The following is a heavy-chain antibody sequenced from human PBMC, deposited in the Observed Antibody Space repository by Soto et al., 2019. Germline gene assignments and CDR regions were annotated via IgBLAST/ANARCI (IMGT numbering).Heavy chain of an antibody. Sequence: QVQLVESGGGVVQPGRSLRLSCAASGFTFSSYAMHWVRQAPGKGLEWVAVISYDGSNKYYADSVKGRFTISRDNSKNTLYLQMNSLRAEDTAVYYGSRVYNDYGDYGYFQHWGQGTLVTVSS. CDR3: SRVYNDYGDYGYFQH. CDR1: GFTFSSYA. V-gene: IGHV3-30-3*01. D-gene: IGHD4-17*01. CDR2: ISYDGSNK. J-gene: IGHJ1*01.